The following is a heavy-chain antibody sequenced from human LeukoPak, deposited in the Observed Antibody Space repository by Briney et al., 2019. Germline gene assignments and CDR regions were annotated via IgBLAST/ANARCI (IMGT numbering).Heavy chain of an antibody. Sequence: PSETLSLTCAVSGYSISSGHFWGWIRQPPGKGLEWIGTIFHTGSAYHNSSLTGRVTISVDTSKNQFSLKLNSMTAADTAFYYCVRDLGLTISANWFDPWGQGILVTVSS. D-gene: IGHD3-3*01. CDR3: VRDLGLTISANWFDP. J-gene: IGHJ5*02. CDR2: IFHTGSA. V-gene: IGHV4-38-2*02. CDR1: GYSISSGHF.